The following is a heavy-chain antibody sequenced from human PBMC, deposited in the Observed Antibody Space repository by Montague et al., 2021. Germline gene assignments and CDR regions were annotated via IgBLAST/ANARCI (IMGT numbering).Heavy chain of an antibody. CDR3: ARDPRNYDVLTGYYGFYCYGLDV. CDR2: INTSGNT. V-gene: IGHV4-61*02. D-gene: IGHD3-9*01. Sequence: TLSLTCTVSGASITSGGYYWTWIRQPAGKGLEWIGRINTSGNTDYNPSLSSRVTILVDTSRNHFSLKLYSVTAADTATYFCARDPRNYDVLTGYYGFYCYGLDVWGQGTTVTVSS. J-gene: IGHJ6*02. CDR1: GASITSGGYY.